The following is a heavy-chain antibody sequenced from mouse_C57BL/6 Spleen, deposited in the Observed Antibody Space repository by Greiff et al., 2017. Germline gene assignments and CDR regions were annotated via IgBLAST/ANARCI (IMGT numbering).Heavy chain of an antibody. CDR3: ARDYYDSSHGDYFDY. Sequence: QVHVKQPGAELVKPGASVKMSCKASGYTFTSYWITWVKQRPGQGLEWIGDIYPGSGSTNYNEKFKSKATLTVDTSSSTAYMQLSSLTSEDSAVYYCARDYYDSSHGDYFDYWGQGTTLTVSS. D-gene: IGHD1-1*01. V-gene: IGHV1-55*01. CDR2: IYPGSGST. J-gene: IGHJ2*01. CDR1: GYTFTSYW.